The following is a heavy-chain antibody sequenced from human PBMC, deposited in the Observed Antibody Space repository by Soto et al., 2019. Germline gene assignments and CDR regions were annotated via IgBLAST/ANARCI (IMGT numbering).Heavy chain of an antibody. CDR1: GYSFRISW. D-gene: IGHD3-3*02. J-gene: IGHJ4*02. CDR2: IKQDGSEK. CDR3: ARETLAESY. Sequence: SPRLSCASSGYSFRISWITWVRQAPGKGLEWVANIKQDGSEKYYVDSVKGRFTISRDNAKNSLYLQMNSLRAEDTAVYYCARETLAESYWGQGTLVTVSS. V-gene: IGHV3-7*05.